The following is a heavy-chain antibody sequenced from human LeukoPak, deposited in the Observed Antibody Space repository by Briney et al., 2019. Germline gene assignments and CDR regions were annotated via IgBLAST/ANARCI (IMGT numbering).Heavy chain of an antibody. J-gene: IGHJ4*02. Sequence: GGSLRLSCAASGFTVSSNYMSWVRQAPAKGLESVAGIDQSGGYIHYADSVKGRFTISRDNSKNTLHLQMSSLRAEDTAVYYCAKDYRGSGEVGETGPLDYWGQGTLVTVSS. V-gene: IGHV3-53*01. CDR1: GFTVSSNY. CDR2: IDQSGGYI. CDR3: AKDYRGSGEVGETGPLDY. D-gene: IGHD1-14*01.